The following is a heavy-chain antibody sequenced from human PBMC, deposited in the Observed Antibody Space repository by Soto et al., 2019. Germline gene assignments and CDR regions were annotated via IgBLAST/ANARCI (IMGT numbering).Heavy chain of an antibody. CDR3: ARRAETNGWNGFGADKYYFDF. J-gene: IGHJ4*02. V-gene: IGHV1-8*01. CDR2: MNPNTGNS. Sequence: ASVKVSCKASGYTFTSYDIYWVRQATGQGLEWMGWMNPNTGNSAYAQKFQGRVTVTSDTSINTVHMEPNSLRSEDTAVYYCARRAETNGWNGFGADKYYFDFWGQGTLVTVSS. CDR1: GYTFTSYD. D-gene: IGHD1-1*01.